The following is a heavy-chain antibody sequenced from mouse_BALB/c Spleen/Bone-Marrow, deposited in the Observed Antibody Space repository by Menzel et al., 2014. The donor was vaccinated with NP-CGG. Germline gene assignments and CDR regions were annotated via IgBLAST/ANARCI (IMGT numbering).Heavy chain of an antibody. CDR2: INPYNGDT. CDR1: GYSFTGYF. J-gene: IGHJ2*01. CDR3: ARDYYDYYFDY. V-gene: IGHV1-20*02. Sequence: EVKLMESGPELVKPGASVKISCKASGYSFTGYFMNWVMQSHGKSLEWIGRINPYNGDTFYNQKFKGKATLTVDKSSSTAHMELRSLASEVSAVYYCARDYYDYYFDYWGQGTTLTVSS. D-gene: IGHD2-4*01.